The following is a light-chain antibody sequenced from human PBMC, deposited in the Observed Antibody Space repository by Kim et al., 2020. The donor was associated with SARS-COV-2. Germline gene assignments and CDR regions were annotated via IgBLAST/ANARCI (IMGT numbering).Light chain of an antibody. CDR2: DAS. V-gene: IGKV3-11*01. CDR3: QQRDSWPPAVS. CDR1: QSIDTS. Sequence: PAERSTLSGRASQSIDTSVAWYQHRPGQAPRLLVYDASIRATGVPDRFSGSGSGTDFTLTISSLEPEDFSTYYCQQRDSWPPAVSFGGGTKVDIK. J-gene: IGKJ4*01.